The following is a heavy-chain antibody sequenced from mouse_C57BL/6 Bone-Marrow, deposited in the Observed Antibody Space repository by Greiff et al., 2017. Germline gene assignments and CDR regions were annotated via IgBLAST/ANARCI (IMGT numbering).Heavy chain of an antibody. V-gene: IGHV1-81*01. CDR3: ARGGDYYGSSPSWFAY. CDR1: GYTFTSYG. D-gene: IGHD1-1*01. Sequence: QVQLQQSGAELARPGASVKLSCKASGYTFTSYGISWVKQRPGQGLEWIGEIYPRSGNTYYNEKFKGKATLTADKSSSTAYMELRSLTSEDSAVYCCARGGDYYGSSPSWFAYWGQGTLVTVSA. CDR2: IYPRSGNT. J-gene: IGHJ3*01.